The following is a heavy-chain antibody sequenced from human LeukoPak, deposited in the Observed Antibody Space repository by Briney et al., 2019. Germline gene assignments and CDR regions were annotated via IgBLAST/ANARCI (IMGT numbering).Heavy chain of an antibody. J-gene: IGHJ4*02. CDR1: GYTFTSYG. Sequence: ASVKVSCRASGYTFTSYGISWVRQAPGQGLEWMGWISAYNGNTNYAQKLQGRVTMTTDTSTSTAYMELRSLRSDDTAVYYCARAQAYYYDSSGYFYWGQGTLVTVSS. CDR3: ARAQAYYYDSSGYFY. V-gene: IGHV1-18*01. CDR2: ISAYNGNT. D-gene: IGHD3-22*01.